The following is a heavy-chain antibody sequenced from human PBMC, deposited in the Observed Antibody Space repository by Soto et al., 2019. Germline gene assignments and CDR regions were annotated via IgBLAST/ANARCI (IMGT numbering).Heavy chain of an antibody. D-gene: IGHD3-22*01. CDR3: TRLSSGYYHDAFDI. Sequence: QVQLMKSGAAVKKPGSSVKVSCKASGGSFPSDTISWVRQAPGQGLEWLGGIVPVFGTPNHAQKFQGRVTISADGSTNTAYMELTSLRPQDTAVYYCTRLSSGYYHDAFDIWGQGTLVTVSS. V-gene: IGHV1-69*01. J-gene: IGHJ3*02. CDR2: IVPVFGTP. CDR1: GGSFPSDT.